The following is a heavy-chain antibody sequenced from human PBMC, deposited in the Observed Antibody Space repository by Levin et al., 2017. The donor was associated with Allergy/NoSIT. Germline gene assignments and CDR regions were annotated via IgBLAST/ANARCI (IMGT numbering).Heavy chain of an antibody. Sequence: SETLSLTCTVSGGSISSGGYYWSWIRQHPGKGLEWIGYIYYSGSTYYNPSLKSRVTISVDTSKNQFSLKLSSVTAADTAVYYCAREVEMATIVDGFDIWGQGTMVTVSS. D-gene: IGHD5-24*01. CDR3: AREVEMATIVDGFDI. CDR1: GGSISSGGYY. J-gene: IGHJ3*02. CDR2: IYYSGST. V-gene: IGHV4-31*03.